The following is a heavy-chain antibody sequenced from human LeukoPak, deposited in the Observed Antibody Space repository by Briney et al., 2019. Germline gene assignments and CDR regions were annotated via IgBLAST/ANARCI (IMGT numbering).Heavy chain of an antibody. D-gene: IGHD2-15*01. J-gene: IGHJ4*02. CDR3: AMWRVVVVVAATHY. CDR1: GFTFSSYA. CDR2: IRGSGGST. Sequence: GGSLTLSCTASGFTFSSYAMSWLRQAPGEGLEWFSAIRGSGGSTFYAHSVKGRFTIPRDNSENTLSPHINSLRAEHTSVLYFAMWRVVVVVAATHYWGQGTLVTVSS. V-gene: IGHV3-23*01.